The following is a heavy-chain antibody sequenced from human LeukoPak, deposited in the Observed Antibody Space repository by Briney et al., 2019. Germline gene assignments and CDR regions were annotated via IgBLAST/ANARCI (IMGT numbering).Heavy chain of an antibody. CDR2: IKSKTDGGTT. Sequence: PGGSLRLSCAASGFTFSNAWMSWVRQAPGKGLEWVGRIKSKTDGGTTDYAAPVKGRFTISRDDSKSIAYLQMNSLKTEDTAVYYCTRDRFYVWFDPWGQGTLVTVSS. V-gene: IGHV3-15*01. CDR1: GFTFSNAW. D-gene: IGHD3-16*01. J-gene: IGHJ5*02. CDR3: TRDRFYVWFDP.